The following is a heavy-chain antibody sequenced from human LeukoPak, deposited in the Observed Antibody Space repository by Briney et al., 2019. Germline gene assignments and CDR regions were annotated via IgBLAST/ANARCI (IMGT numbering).Heavy chain of an antibody. CDR3: ARADSPIVVVPGAIDY. Sequence: GGSLRLSCAASGFTFSSYAMHWVRQAPGKGLEWVAVISYDGSNKYYADSVKGRFTISRDKSKNTLYLQMNSLRAEDTAVYYCARADSPIVVVPGAIDYWGQGTLVTVSS. V-gene: IGHV3-30-3*01. D-gene: IGHD2-2*02. CDR1: GFTFSSYA. J-gene: IGHJ4*02. CDR2: ISYDGSNK.